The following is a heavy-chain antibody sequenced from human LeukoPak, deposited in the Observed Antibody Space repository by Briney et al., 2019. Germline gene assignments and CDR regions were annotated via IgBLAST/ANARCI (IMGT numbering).Heavy chain of an antibody. CDR1: GFTISSNY. V-gene: IGHV3-66*01. Sequence: GGSLRLSCAASGFTISSNYMSWVRQAPGKGLEWVSVIYSGGSTYYADSVKGRFTISRDNSKNTLYLQMNSLRAEDTAVYYCARDRVRGDFDYYYYMDVWGKGTTVTISS. CDR2: IYSGGST. J-gene: IGHJ6*03. CDR3: ARDRVRGDFDYYYYMDV. D-gene: IGHD3-10*02.